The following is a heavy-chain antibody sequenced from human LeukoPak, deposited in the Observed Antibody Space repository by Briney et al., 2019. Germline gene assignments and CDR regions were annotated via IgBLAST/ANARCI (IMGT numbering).Heavy chain of an antibody. CDR2: ISDDASNT. CDR1: GFTFSSYG. D-gene: IGHD1-26*01. J-gene: IGHJ4*02. V-gene: IGHV3-30*03. CDR3: ARDPSNSGSYYVLDY. Sequence: GGSLRLSCAASGFTFSSYGMHWVRQAPGKGLEWVAVISDDASNTYYADSVKGRFTVSRDSSKNTLYLQMNSLRAEDTAAYYCARDPSNSGSYYVLDYWGQGTLVTVSS.